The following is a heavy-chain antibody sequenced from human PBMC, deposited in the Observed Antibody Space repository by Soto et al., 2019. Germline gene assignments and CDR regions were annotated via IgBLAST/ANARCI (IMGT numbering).Heavy chain of an antibody. J-gene: IGHJ6*02. Sequence: AGGSLRLSCAASGFTFSYYGMHWVRQAPGKGLEWVAIIWYDGSDKYYADSVKGRFTISRDDSKNTLYLQMNSLRAEDTAMYYCARDRQHYGMDVWGQGTTVTVSS. CDR3: ARDRQHYGMDV. CDR1: GFTFSYYG. CDR2: IWYDGSDK. V-gene: IGHV3-33*01.